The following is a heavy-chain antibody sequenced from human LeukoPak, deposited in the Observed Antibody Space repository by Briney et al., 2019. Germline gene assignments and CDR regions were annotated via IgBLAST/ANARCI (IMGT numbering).Heavy chain of an antibody. CDR1: GVSVSSSSYY. CDR3: ARVGSSSCYSWCHP. J-gene: IGHJ5*02. Sequence: PSETLSFTCTVSGVSVSSSSYYWGWIRRPPGKGLEWIGNIYYSGSTYYNPSLKSRVTISVDTSKNQFSLKLSSVTAADTAVYYCARVGSSSCYSWCHPWGQGTLVTASS. CDR2: IYYSGST. D-gene: IGHD6-13*01. V-gene: IGHV4-39*01.